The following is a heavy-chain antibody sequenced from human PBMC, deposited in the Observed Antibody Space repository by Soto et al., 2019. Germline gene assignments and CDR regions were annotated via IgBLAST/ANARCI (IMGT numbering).Heavy chain of an antibody. Sequence: GESLKISCKGSGYSFTSYWIGWVRQMPGKGLEWMGIIYPGDSDTRYSPSSQGQVTISADKSISTAYLQWSSLKASDTAMYYCARLAYYYGSGSYYRDAFDIWGQGTMVTVS. J-gene: IGHJ3*02. V-gene: IGHV5-51*01. D-gene: IGHD3-10*01. CDR3: ARLAYYYGSGSYYRDAFDI. CDR1: GYSFTSYW. CDR2: IYPGDSDT.